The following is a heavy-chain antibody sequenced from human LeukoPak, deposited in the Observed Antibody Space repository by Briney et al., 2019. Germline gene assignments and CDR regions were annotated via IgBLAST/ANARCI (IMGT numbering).Heavy chain of an antibody. D-gene: IGHD1-26*01. CDR3: ARSSGSYQTFDS. J-gene: IGHJ4*02. Sequence: GGSLRLSCTPSGFTFSSYNMSWVRQAPGKGLGWVSYISSSSNTIYHADSVEGRFNISRDNAKNSLYLQMDSLRDEDTAVYYCARSSGSYQTFDSWGLGTLVTVSS. V-gene: IGHV3-48*02. CDR2: ISSSSNTI. CDR1: GFTFSSYN.